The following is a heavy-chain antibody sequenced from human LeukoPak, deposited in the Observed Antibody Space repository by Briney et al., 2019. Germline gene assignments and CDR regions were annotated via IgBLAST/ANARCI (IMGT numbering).Heavy chain of an antibody. CDR1: GFTFSNNW. D-gene: IGHD3-3*01. J-gene: IGHJ4*02. CDR3: TRDKTELFGVVIGDY. CDR2: IKEDASEG. Sequence: GGSLRLSCAASGFTFSNNWMSWVRQAPGKGLEWVANIKEDASEGYYGDSVMGRFTISRDNTKNSLYLQMNNLRAEDTAVYYCTRDKTELFGVVIGDYWGQGTLVTVSS. V-gene: IGHV3-7*01.